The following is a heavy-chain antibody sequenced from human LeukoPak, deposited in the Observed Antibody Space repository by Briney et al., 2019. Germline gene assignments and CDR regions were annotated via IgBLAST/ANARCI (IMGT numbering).Heavy chain of an antibody. J-gene: IGHJ4*02. CDR3: ASGTLLAVATLDS. CDR1: DFTFSNYY. V-gene: IGHV3-11*01. CDR2: IDSSGNTI. Sequence: KPGGSLTLSCAASDFTFSNYYMTWIRQAPGKGLEWRSYIDSSGNTIYYADSVKGRFRISRDNAKNSVFLEMNSLRPEDTAMYYCASGTLLAVATLDSWGRGTLVTVSS. D-gene: IGHD6-19*01.